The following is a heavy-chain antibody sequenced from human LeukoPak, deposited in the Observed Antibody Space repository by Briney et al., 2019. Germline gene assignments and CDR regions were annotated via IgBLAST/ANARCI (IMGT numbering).Heavy chain of an antibody. CDR2: ISSSGSTI. D-gene: IGHD3-10*01. J-gene: IGHJ4*02. V-gene: IGHV3-48*03. CDR1: GFTFNSYE. CDR3: AKHLWFGIL. Sequence: PGGSLRLSCAASGFTFNSYEMNWVRQAPGKGLEWVPYISSSGSTIYYADSVKGRFTISRDNAKNSLYLQMNSLRAEDTALYYCAKHLWFGILWGQGTLVTVSS.